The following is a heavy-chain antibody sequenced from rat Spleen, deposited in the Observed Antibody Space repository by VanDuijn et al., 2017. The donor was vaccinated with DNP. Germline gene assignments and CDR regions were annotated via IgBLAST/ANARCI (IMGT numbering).Heavy chain of an antibody. Sequence: EVQLVESGGGLVQPGRSLKLSCAASGFTFSDYYMAWVRQAPTKGLEWVASISYDGGSTYYRDSVKGRFTISRDNAKSSLYLQMDSLRSEDTATYYCIPFPFGVGAYWGQGTLVTVSS. CDR3: IPFPFGVGAY. CDR2: ISYDGGST. D-gene: IGHD4-3*01. V-gene: IGHV5-20*01. J-gene: IGHJ3*01. CDR1: GFTFSDYY.